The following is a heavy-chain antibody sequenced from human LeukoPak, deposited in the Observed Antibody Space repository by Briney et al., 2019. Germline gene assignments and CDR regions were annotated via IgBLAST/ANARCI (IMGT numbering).Heavy chain of an antibody. Sequence: GGSLRLSCAASGFTFSSYGIHWVRQAPGKGLEWVAHISNEDYADPVKGRFTMSRDNSENTLYLQMNSLRAEDTAVYYCAKDQYVGSAAVAGDYWGQGTLVIVSS. V-gene: IGHV3-30*18. CDR2: ISNE. CDR1: GFTFSSYG. J-gene: IGHJ4*02. D-gene: IGHD6-19*01. CDR3: AKDQYVGSAAVAGDY.